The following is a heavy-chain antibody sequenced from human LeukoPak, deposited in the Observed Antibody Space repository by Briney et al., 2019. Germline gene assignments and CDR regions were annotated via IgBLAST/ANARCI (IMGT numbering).Heavy chain of an antibody. CDR1: GFTFSSYS. CDR3: ARVLYGDYVEYYYMDV. J-gene: IGHJ6*03. CDR2: ISRSSSYI. V-gene: IGHV3-21*01. D-gene: IGHD4-17*01. Sequence: GGSLRLSCAASGFTFSSYSINWVRQAPGKGLEWVSSISRSSSYIYYADSMKGRFTISRDNAKNSLYLQMNSLRAEDTAVYYCARVLYGDYVEYYYMDVWGKGTTVTVSS.